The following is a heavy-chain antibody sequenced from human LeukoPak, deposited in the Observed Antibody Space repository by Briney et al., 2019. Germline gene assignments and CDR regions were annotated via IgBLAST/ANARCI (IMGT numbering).Heavy chain of an antibody. V-gene: IGHV3-66*01. J-gene: IGHJ4*02. CDR3: ARETAIRFY. CDR2: IYSGGST. D-gene: IGHD2-21*02. CDR1: GFTFSSYE. Sequence: PGGSLRLSCAASGFTFSSYEMNWVRQAPGKGLEWVSVIYSGGSTYYADSVKGRFTISRDNSKNTLYLQMNSLRAEDTAVYYCARETAIRFYWGQGTLVTVSS.